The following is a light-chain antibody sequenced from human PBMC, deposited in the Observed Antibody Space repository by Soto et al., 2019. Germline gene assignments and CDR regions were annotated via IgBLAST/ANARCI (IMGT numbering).Light chain of an antibody. CDR3: QQYYTTLTWT. Sequence: DIVMTQSPDSLAVSLGERATISCKSSQSVLYSSKNKNYLAWYQQKPGQPPKLLIYWASTRESGVPDRCSGSGSGTDFTLTISSLQAEDVAVYYCQQYYTTLTWTFGQGTKVDIK. J-gene: IGKJ1*01. V-gene: IGKV4-1*01. CDR1: QSVLYSSKNKNY. CDR2: WAS.